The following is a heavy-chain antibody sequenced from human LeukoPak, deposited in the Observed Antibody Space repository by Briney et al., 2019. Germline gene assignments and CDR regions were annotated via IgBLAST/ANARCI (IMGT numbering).Heavy chain of an antibody. CDR3: AKLGGYDSSGYYYERYPYFDY. V-gene: IGHV3-23*01. Sequence: GGSLRLSCAASGFTFSSYAMSWVRQATEKGLEWVSALSRSGGSTYYADSVKGRFTISRDNSKNTLYLQMNSLRAEDTAVYYCAKLGGYDSSGYYYERYPYFDYWGQGTLVTVSS. CDR1: GFTFSSYA. D-gene: IGHD3-22*01. J-gene: IGHJ4*02. CDR2: LSRSGGST.